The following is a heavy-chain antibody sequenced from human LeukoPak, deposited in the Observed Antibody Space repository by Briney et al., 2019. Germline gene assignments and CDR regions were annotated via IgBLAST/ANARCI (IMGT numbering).Heavy chain of an antibody. V-gene: IGHV3-9*01. CDR2: ISWNSGSI. CDR1: GFTFDDYA. D-gene: IGHD1/OR15-1a*01. J-gene: IGHJ4*02. CDR3: AKPRAPLWNKEDYFDY. Sequence: PGGSLRLSCAVSGFTFDDYAMHSVRQAPGRGLEWVSGISWNSGSIGYADSVKGRFTISRDNAKNSLYLQMNSLRAEDTALYYCAKPRAPLWNKEDYFDYWGQGTLVTVSS.